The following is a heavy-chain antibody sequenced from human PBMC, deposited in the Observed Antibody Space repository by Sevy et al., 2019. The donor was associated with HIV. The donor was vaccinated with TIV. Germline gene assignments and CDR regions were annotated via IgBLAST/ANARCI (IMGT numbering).Heavy chain of an antibody. D-gene: IGHD3-22*01. CDR1: GFTFSDYY. CDR3: ARDRYYDASGYYYYYYGMDV. J-gene: IGHJ6*02. CDR2: IDSGGST. Sequence: GESLKISCAASGFTFSDYYMAWVRLAPGKGLEWVSLIDSGGSTYYADSVKGRFTISRDNAKNTLYLQMNPLRAEDTAVYFCARDRYYDASGYYYYYYGMDVWGQGTTVTVSS. V-gene: IGHV3-66*01.